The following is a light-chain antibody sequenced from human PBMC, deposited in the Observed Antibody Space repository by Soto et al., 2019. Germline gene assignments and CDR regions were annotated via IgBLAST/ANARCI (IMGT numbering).Light chain of an antibody. J-gene: IGLJ3*02. CDR3: FSYIDSSKTHWV. Sequence: QSALTQPRSVSGSPGQSVTISCTGTRSDVGTYNYVSWYQQRPGQVPKLILFNVAKRPSGVPDRFSGSKSGNTASLTISGLQDEDEGDYYCFSYIDSSKTHWVFGGGTKLTVL. V-gene: IGLV2-11*01. CDR1: RSDVGTYNY. CDR2: NVA.